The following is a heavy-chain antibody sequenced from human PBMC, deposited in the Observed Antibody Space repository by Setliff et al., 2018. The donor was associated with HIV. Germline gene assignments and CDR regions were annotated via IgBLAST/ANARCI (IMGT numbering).Heavy chain of an antibody. D-gene: IGHD5-12*01. V-gene: IGHV1-8*01. CDR1: GYNFTSHD. Sequence: GASVKVSCKASGYNFTSHDINWVRQAPGQGLEWMGWMNPKSGNTGYARKFQGRVTMTRKTSISTAYMGLRSLRSDDTAVYYCARDVGRDGYCFDHWGQGTLVTVSS. J-gene: IGHJ4*02. CDR2: MNPKSGNT. CDR3: ARDVGRDGYCFDH.